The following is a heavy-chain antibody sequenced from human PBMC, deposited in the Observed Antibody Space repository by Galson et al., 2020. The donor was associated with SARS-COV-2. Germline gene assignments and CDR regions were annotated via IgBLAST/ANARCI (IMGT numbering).Heavy chain of an antibody. J-gene: IGHJ4*02. CDR2: VVSTGST. D-gene: IGHD3-3*01. Sequence: SEILSLTCSVSGGSIRSRSYYWGWIRQPPGKGLEWIASVVSTGSTAYNPSLKSRVTISVDTSKNQLSLRVTSVTAADAAVYYCARRGDTVAWFYWGQGALVTVSS. V-gene: IGHV4-39*01. CDR3: ARRGDTVAWFY. CDR1: GGSIRSRSYY.